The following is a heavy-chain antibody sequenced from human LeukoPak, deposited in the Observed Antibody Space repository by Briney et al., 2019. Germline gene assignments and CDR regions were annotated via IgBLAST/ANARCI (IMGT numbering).Heavy chain of an antibody. Sequence: GASVKVSCKASGGNFSSSAISWVRQAPGQGLEWMGRIIPILNIPNYTQKFQGRVTITADKSTSTAYMELSSLRSEDTAVYYCARDQPRARYIDYWGQGTLVTVSS. V-gene: IGHV1-69*04. J-gene: IGHJ4*02. CDR1: GGNFSSSA. CDR3: ARDQPRARYIDY. CDR2: IIPILNIP. D-gene: IGHD5-12*01.